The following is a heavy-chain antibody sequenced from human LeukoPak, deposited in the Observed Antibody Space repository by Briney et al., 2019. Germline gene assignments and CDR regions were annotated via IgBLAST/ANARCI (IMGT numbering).Heavy chain of an antibody. CDR1: LFTFSNYL. Sequence: SLRLSSAASLFTFSNYLITFLREAAERGVEWVANIKQGGSERDYVDSVKGRFTISRDDAKNSLYLQMNSLRAEDTAVYYCARGITMANWGQGTLVTVSS. CDR3: ARGITMAN. CDR2: IKQGGSER. D-gene: IGHD3-10*01. J-gene: IGHJ4*02. V-gene: IGHV3-7*04.